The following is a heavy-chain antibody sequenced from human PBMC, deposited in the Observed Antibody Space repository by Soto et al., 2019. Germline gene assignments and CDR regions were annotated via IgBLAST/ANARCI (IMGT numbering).Heavy chain of an antibody. Sequence: SETLSLTCTVSGGSISSGGYSWSWIRQPPGKGLEWIGYIYHSGSTYYNPSLKSRVTISVDRSKNQFSLKLSSVTAADTAVYYCARVAYDFWSGYSLPVSNWFDPWGQGTLVTVSS. CDR1: GGSISSGGYS. V-gene: IGHV4-30-2*01. J-gene: IGHJ5*02. D-gene: IGHD3-3*01. CDR3: ARVAYDFWSGYSLPVSNWFDP. CDR2: IYHSGST.